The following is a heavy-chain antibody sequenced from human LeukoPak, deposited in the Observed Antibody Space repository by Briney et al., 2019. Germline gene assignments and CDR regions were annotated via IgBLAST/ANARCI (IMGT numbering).Heavy chain of an antibody. CDR2: INPNSGGT. J-gene: IGHJ4*02. V-gene: IGHV1-2*02. CDR3: SRSAMGAAVAGNDF. D-gene: IGHD6-19*01. Sequence: ASVKVSCKASGYTFTGYYMHWVRQAPGQGLEWMGWINPNSGGTHYAQTFEGRVSMTTETSITTAYMELRSLRSDDTAIYYCSRSAMGAAVAGNDFWGQGTVVTVSS. CDR1: GYTFTGYY.